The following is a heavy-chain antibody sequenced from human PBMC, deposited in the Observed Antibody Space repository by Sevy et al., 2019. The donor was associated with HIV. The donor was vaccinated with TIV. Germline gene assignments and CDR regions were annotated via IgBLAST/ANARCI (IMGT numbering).Heavy chain of an antibody. J-gene: IGHJ4*02. Sequence: GEALKISCAASGFTVNSNYMTWVRQAPGKGLEGVSVIHSDDTTYHADSLKDRFTISRDNFKNTLYLHMSSLIAEDTAVYYCARGKSGYGYALNYWGQGTLVTVSS. CDR3: ARGKSGYGYALNY. CDR1: GFTVNSNY. D-gene: IGHD5-18*01. CDR2: IHSDDTT. V-gene: IGHV3-66*01.